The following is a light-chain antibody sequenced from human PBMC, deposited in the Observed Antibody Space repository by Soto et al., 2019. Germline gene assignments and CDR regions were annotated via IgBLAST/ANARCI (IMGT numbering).Light chain of an antibody. V-gene: IGKV3-20*01. CDR2: GAS. J-gene: IGKJ3*01. CDR1: QSVSSD. CDR3: QQYVTSPFT. Sequence: EIVITQSPATLSVSPGERATLSCRASQSVSSDLAWYHQKPGQAPRLLIYGASDRATGIPDRFSGSGSGTDFTLTISRLEPEDFAVYYCQQYVTSPFTFGPGTKVDIK.